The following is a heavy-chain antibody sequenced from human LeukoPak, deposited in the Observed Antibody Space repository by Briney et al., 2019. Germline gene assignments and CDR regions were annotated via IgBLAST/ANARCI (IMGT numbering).Heavy chain of an antibody. CDR1: GFTFSDYY. CDR2: ISSSGSTI. Sequence: GGSLRLSCAASGFTFSDYYMSWIRQAPGKGLEWVSYISSSGSTIYYADSVKGRFTISRDNAKSSLYLQMNSLRAEDTAVYYCARDLDGYNYNYFDYWGQGTLVTVSS. D-gene: IGHD5-24*01. CDR3: ARDLDGYNYNYFDY. V-gene: IGHV3-11*01. J-gene: IGHJ4*02.